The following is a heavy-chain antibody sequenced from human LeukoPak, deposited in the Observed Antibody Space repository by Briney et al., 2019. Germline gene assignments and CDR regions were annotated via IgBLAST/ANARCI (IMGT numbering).Heavy chain of an antibody. CDR2: IWYDGSNK. CDR3: TKEHDYSNYYYFDY. D-gene: IGHD4-11*01. J-gene: IGHJ4*02. V-gene: IGHV3-33*06. Sequence: GGSLRLSCAASGFTFSSYGMHWVRQAPGKGLEWVAVIWYDGSNKYYADSVKGRFTISRDNSKNTLYLQMNSLRAGDTAVYYCTKEHDYSNYYYFDYWGQGTLVTVSS. CDR1: GFTFSSYG.